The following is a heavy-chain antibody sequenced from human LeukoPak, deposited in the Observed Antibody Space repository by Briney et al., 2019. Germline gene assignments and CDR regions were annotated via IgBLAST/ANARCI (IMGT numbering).Heavy chain of an antibody. CDR1: GFTFSSYA. CDR3: VNSRTRPPKYYFDY. J-gene: IGHJ4*02. Sequence: GGSLRLSCAASGFTFSSYAMSWVRQAPGKGLEWVSAISGSGGSTYYADSVKGRFTISRDNSKNTLYLQMNSLRAEDTAVYYCVNSRTRPPKYYFDYWGQGTLVTVSS. V-gene: IGHV3-23*01. D-gene: IGHD1-1*01. CDR2: ISGSGGST.